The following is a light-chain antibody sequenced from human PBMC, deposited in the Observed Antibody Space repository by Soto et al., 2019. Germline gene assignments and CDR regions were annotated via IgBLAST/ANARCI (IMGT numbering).Light chain of an antibody. V-gene: IGLV2-14*01. CDR1: SSDVGGYNY. J-gene: IGLJ2*01. Sequence: QSALTQPASVSGSPGQSITISCTGTSSDVGGYNYVSWYQQHPGKAPKLMIYDVSNRPSGVSNRFSGSKSGNTASLTISGLQAEEEDDYYCSSYTSSSTSEVFGGGTKVTVL. CDR3: SSYTSSSTSEV. CDR2: DVS.